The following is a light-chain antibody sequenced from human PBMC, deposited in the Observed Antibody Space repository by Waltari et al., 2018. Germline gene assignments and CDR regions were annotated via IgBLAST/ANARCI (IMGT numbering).Light chain of an antibody. CDR1: QDISSF. CDR3: QQGYNSPPT. CDR2: DAS. Sequence: DIQMTQSPSSLSASVGDRVTITCRASQDISSFLNWYQQKPGKAPKLLISDASSLAKGVPSRFSGSGSGTDFTFTISSLQPEDFATYYCQQGYNSPPTFGQGTKLESK. J-gene: IGKJ2*01. V-gene: IGKV1-33*01.